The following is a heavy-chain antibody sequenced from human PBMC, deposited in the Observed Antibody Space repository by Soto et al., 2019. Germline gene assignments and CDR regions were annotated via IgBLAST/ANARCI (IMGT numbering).Heavy chain of an antibody. D-gene: IGHD5-12*01. Sequence: PSETLSLTCAVYGGSFSGYYWSWIRRPPGKGPEWIGEINHSGSTNYNPSLKSRVTISVDTSKNQFSLKLSSVTAADTAVYYCARGGGYDPLLYFDYWGQGTLVTVSS. CDR2: INHSGST. V-gene: IGHV4-34*01. CDR1: GGSFSGYY. CDR3: ARGGGYDPLLYFDY. J-gene: IGHJ4*02.